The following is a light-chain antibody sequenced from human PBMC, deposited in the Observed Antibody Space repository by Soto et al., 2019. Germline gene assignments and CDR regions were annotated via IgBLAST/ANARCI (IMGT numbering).Light chain of an antibody. CDR1: QSVSSY. Sequence: EIVLTQSPSTLSLSTGTIATIACRASQSVSSYFAWYQQKPGQPPRLLIYAASTRATDVPARFSGGGSGTEFTLTISSLQSEDFAVYYCQQYNIWPLWTFGQGTKVDIK. CDR3: QQYNIWPLWT. V-gene: IGKV3-15*01. CDR2: AAS. J-gene: IGKJ1*01.